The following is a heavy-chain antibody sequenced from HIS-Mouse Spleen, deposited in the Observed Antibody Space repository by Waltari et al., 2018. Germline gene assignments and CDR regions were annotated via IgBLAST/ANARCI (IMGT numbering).Heavy chain of an antibody. CDR3: AKGSTTSIAARFDY. Sequence: QVQLVESGGGVVQPGRSLRLSCAASGFTFVSSCLPWVRPAPGKGLEWVAVISYDGSNKYYADSVKGRFTISRDNSKNTLYLQMNSLRAEDTAVYYCAKGSTTSIAARFDYWGQGTLVTVSS. V-gene: IGHV3-30*18. CDR2: ISYDGSNK. D-gene: IGHD6-6*01. CDR1: GFTFVSSC. J-gene: IGHJ4*02.